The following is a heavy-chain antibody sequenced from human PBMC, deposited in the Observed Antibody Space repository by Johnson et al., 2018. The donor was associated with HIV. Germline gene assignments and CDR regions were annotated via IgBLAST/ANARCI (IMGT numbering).Heavy chain of an antibody. CDR1: GFTFSSYA. CDR2: IYSGGST. V-gene: IGHV3-66*01. CDR3: ARGITMIPDAFDI. Sequence: VQLVESGGGVVQPGRSLRLSCAASGFTFSSYAMSWVRQAPGKGLEWVSAIYSGGSTYYADSATGRFTIPRDNSKKTLYLQMNSLGAEDTAVYYCARGITMIPDAFDIWGQGTMVTVSS. J-gene: IGHJ3*02. D-gene: IGHD3-22*01.